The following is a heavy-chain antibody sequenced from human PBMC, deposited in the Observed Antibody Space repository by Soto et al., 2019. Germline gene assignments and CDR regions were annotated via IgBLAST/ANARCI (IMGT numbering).Heavy chain of an antibody. CDR1: GDTFNFYS. D-gene: IGHD3-10*01. Sequence: QVQLVQSGAEVKRPGSSVKVSCKASGDTFNFYSINWVRQAPGLGLEWMGRVNPIVRMSNYAQKFQGRVTMTAAKSTSTAYMELTSLRSEDTAIYYCASSYGSGYRAFDYWGQGALVTVSS. V-gene: IGHV1-69*02. CDR3: ASSYGSGYRAFDY. J-gene: IGHJ4*02. CDR2: VNPIVRMS.